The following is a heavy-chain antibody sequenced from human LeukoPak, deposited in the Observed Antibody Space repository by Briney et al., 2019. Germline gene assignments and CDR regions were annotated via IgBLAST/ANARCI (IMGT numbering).Heavy chain of an antibody. D-gene: IGHD1-26*01. Sequence: PSETLSLTCTVSGGSISGFYWGWIRQPPGKGLEWIGSIYHSGSTYFNPSLKSRITISVDTSKNQFSLKLNSVTAADTAVYSCARVGYSGALIGAFDIWGQGTMVTVSS. V-gene: IGHV4-38-2*02. J-gene: IGHJ3*02. CDR2: IYHSGST. CDR1: GGSISGFY. CDR3: ARVGYSGALIGAFDI.